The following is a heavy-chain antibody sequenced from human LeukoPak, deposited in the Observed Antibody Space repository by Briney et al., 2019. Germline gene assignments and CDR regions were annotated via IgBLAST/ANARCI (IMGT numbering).Heavy chain of an antibody. Sequence: ASVKVSCKVSGYTLTELSMHWVRQAPGKGLEWMGGFDPEDGEAIYAQKFQGRVTMTEDTSTDTAYMELSSLRAEDTAVYYCATTGLLGDIPWGQGTLVTVSS. D-gene: IGHD3-10*01. J-gene: IGHJ5*02. CDR1: GYTLTELS. CDR2: FDPEDGEA. CDR3: ATTGLLGDIP. V-gene: IGHV1-24*01.